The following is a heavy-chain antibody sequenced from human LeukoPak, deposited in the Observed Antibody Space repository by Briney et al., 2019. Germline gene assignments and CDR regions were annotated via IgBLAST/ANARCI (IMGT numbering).Heavy chain of an antibody. CDR2: IHHSGST. CDR3: ARAFGVVIYFDY. V-gene: IGHV4-38-2*02. D-gene: IGHD3-3*01. Sequence: SETLSLTCSVSGYSLNSGSYWGWIRQPPGKGLEWIASIHHSGSTYYNPSLKSRVTIPVDTSKNQLSLKLTSVTAADTAVYYCARAFGVVIYFDYWGQGTLVTVSS. CDR1: GYSLNSGSY. J-gene: IGHJ4*02.